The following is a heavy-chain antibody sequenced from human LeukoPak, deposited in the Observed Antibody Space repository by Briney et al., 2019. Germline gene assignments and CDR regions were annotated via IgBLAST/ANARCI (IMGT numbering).Heavy chain of an antibody. Sequence: GGSLRLSCAASGFTFSTYAMHWVRQAPGKGLEWVAAISYDGPNKRYADSVKGRFTISRDNSKNTLYLQMNSLRAEDTAVYYCARGVRIAAAGYIDYWGQGTLVTVSS. D-gene: IGHD6-13*01. CDR1: GFTFSTYA. J-gene: IGHJ4*02. CDR3: ARGVRIAAAGYIDY. CDR2: ISYDGPNK. V-gene: IGHV3-30*04.